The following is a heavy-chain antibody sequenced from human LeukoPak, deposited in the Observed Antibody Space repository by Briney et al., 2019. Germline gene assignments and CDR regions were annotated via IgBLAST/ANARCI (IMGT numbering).Heavy chain of an antibody. J-gene: IGHJ4*02. CDR2: ISVYNGNT. CDR1: GYTFTTYG. D-gene: IGHD6-19*01. V-gene: IGHV1-18*01. CDR3: ARGGSGWSSDY. Sequence: ASVKVSCKASGYTFTTYGITWVRQAPGQGLEWMGWISVYNGNTNYAQRFQGRVTLTTDTSTSTAYMELRSLRSDDTALYYCARGGSGWSSDYWGRGTLVTVSS.